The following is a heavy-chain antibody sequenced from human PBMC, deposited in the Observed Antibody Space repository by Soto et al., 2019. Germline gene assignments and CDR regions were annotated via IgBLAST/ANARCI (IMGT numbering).Heavy chain of an antibody. CDR1: GFTFSNYA. D-gene: IGHD2-15*01. CDR2: LGTGGDIT. CDR3: AKGVAVVVSIATHYYYYYMDV. V-gene: IGHV3-23*01. Sequence: EVLLLESGGGLVQPGGSLRLSCAASGFTFSNYAMSWVRQAPGKGLEWVSALGTGGDITYYADSVEGRFTISRDNSQDTLYLQMNSLRAEDTAVYYCAKGVAVVVSIATHYYYYYMDVWGKGTPVTVSS. J-gene: IGHJ6*03.